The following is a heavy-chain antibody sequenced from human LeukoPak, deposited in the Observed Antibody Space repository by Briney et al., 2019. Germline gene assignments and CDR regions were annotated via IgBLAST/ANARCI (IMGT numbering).Heavy chain of an antibody. CDR3: ARASDSSGYYFYFDY. V-gene: IGHV1-18*01. J-gene: IGHJ4*02. CDR1: GYTFTSYG. D-gene: IGHD3-22*01. Sequence: ASVTVSCKASGYTFTSYGISWVRQAPGQGLEWMGWISAYNGNTNYAQKFQGRVTITADESTSTAYMELSSLRSEDTAVYYCARASDSSGYYFYFDYWGQGTLVTVSS. CDR2: ISAYNGNT.